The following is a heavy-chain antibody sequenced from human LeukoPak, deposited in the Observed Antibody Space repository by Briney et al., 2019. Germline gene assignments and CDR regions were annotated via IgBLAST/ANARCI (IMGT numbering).Heavy chain of an antibody. CDR3: AKVVAAADNAFDI. Sequence: PGGSLRLSCAASGFTFSSYAMSWVRQAPGKGLEWVSAISGSGGSTYYADSVKGRFTISRDNSKNTLYLQMNGLRAEDTAVYYCAKVVAAADNAFDIWGQGTMVTVSS. D-gene: IGHD6-13*01. CDR1: GFTFSSYA. CDR2: ISGSGGST. J-gene: IGHJ3*02. V-gene: IGHV3-23*01.